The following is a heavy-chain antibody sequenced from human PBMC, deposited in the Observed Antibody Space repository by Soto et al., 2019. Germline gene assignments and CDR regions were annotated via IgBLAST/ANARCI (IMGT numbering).Heavy chain of an antibody. CDR2: INTNGYNT. CDR1: GFTFSSYN. D-gene: IGHD1-1*01. CDR3: ASASLTGYYFY. V-gene: IGHV3-64*01. Sequence: EVQLVESGGGLVQPGGSLRLSCVASGFTFSSYNMHWVRQAPGKGLEYVSAINTNGYNTYYANSVKGRFTISRDNSKNTLYLQMGSLRAEDMAVYYCASASLTGYYFYWGQGTLVTVSS. J-gene: IGHJ4*02.